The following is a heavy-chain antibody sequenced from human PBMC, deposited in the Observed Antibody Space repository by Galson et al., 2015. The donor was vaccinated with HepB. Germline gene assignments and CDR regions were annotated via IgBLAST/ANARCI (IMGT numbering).Heavy chain of an antibody. CDR3: ARDQPPYYYDSSGFYLRH. Sequence: SLRLSCAASGFTFSDYAMSWVRQAPGKGLEWVSAISGSGRSTYYADSVKGRFTISRDTSRNTVSRQMNGLRADDTAVYYCARDQPPYYYDSSGFYLRHWGQGTRVTVSS. J-gene: IGHJ1*01. V-gene: IGHV3-23*01. CDR2: ISGSGRST. CDR1: GFTFSDYA. D-gene: IGHD3-22*01.